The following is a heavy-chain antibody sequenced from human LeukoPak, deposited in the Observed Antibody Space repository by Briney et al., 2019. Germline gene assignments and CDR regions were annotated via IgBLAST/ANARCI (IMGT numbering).Heavy chain of an antibody. Sequence: GESLKISCKGSGYSFTSYWIGWVRQMPGKGLEWMGIIHPGDSDTRYSPSFQGQVTISADKSISTAYLQWSSLKASDTAMYYCARHGGYGDYLTEYFQHWGQGTLVTVSS. CDR2: IHPGDSDT. CDR3: ARHGGYGDYLTEYFQH. D-gene: IGHD4-17*01. V-gene: IGHV5-51*01. CDR1: GYSFTSYW. J-gene: IGHJ1*01.